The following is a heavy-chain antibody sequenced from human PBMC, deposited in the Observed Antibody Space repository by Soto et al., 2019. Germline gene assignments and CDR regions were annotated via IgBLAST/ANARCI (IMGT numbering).Heavy chain of an antibody. J-gene: IGHJ6*02. V-gene: IGHV4-31*03. CDR1: GGSISSGGYY. CDR3: ARAGLNQGHYDPDYDYYGMDV. CDR2: IYYSGST. D-gene: IGHD3-3*01. Sequence: SETLSLTCTVSGGSISSGGYYWSWIRQHPGKGLEWIGYIYYSGSTYYNPSLKRRVTISVDTSKNQFSLKLSSVTAAETAVYYCARAGLNQGHYDPDYDYYGMDVWGQGTTVTVSS.